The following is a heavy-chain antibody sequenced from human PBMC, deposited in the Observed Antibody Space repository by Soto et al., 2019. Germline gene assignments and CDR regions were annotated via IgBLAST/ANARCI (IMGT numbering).Heavy chain of an antibody. Sequence: QVQLQESGPGLVKPSQTLSLTCTVSGGSMSSDGYYWTWIRQHTGKGLEWIGFIYYSGSTYYNPSLKGRVAISVDTSKNQSSLTLSSVTAADTAVYYCARSVFPWGQGTLVTVSS. CDR2: IYYSGST. CDR3: ARSVFP. CDR1: GGSMSSDGYY. J-gene: IGHJ5*02. V-gene: IGHV4-31*03.